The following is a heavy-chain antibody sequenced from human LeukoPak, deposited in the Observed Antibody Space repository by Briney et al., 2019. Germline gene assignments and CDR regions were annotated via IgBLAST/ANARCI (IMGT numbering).Heavy chain of an antibody. CDR2: ISNNGGYT. D-gene: IGHD1-14*01. CDR1: GFTFSSSA. CDR3: AKVSGGGLYYDGMDV. J-gene: IGHJ6*02. Sequence: GGSLRLSCAASGFTFSSSAMSWVRQAPGKGLEWVSAISNNGGYTYYADSVQGRFTISRDNSKSTLCLQMNSLRAEDTAVYYCAKVSGGGLYYDGMDVWGQGTTVTVSS. V-gene: IGHV3-23*01.